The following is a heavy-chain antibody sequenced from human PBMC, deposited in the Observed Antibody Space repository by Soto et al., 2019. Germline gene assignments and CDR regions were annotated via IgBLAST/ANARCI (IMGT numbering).Heavy chain of an antibody. V-gene: IGHV1-46*01. D-gene: IGHD3-9*01. CDR3: AREVTGLYYFDY. Sequence: GASLKVSCKASGYTFTSYYMHWVRQAPGQGLEWMGIINPSGGSTSYAQKFQGRVTMTRDTSTSTVYMELSSLRSEDTAVYYCAREVTGLYYFDYWGQGTLVTVSS. CDR1: GYTFTSYY. J-gene: IGHJ4*02. CDR2: INPSGGST.